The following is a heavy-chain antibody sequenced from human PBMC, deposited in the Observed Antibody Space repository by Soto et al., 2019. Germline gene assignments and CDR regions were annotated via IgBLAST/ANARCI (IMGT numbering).Heavy chain of an antibody. Sequence: QVQLVESGGGVVQPGTSLRLSCAASGFTFSTFSMQWVRQAPGKGLEWVAAILDDGGDKYYADSVKSRFTISRDNSKNTLSLQMDSLRPEDTAFYYCAREGAVQNDAFDVWGQGTLVTGSS. CDR2: ILDDGGDK. J-gene: IGHJ3*01. CDR3: AREGAVQNDAFDV. V-gene: IGHV3-30-3*01. CDR1: GFTFSTFS. D-gene: IGHD4-17*01.